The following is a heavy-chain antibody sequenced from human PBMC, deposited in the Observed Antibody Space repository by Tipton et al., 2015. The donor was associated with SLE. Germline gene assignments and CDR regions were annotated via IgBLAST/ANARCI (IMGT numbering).Heavy chain of an antibody. Sequence: SLRLSCAASGFTFSSYSMNWVRQAPGKGLEWVSYISSSSSYTNYADSVKGRFTISRDNAKNSLYLQMNSLRAEDTAVYYCAPRGDFWSGPYFDYWGQGTLVTVSS. D-gene: IGHD3-3*01. CDR2: ISSSSSYT. J-gene: IGHJ4*02. CDR1: GFTFSSYS. CDR3: APRGDFWSGPYFDY. V-gene: IGHV3-21*05.